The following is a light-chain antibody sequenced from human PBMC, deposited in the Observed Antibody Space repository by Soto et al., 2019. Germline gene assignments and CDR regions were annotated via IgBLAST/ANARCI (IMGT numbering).Light chain of an antibody. V-gene: IGKV1-39*01. CDR2: AAS. CDR1: QTIRTY. Sequence: IHMTLSPSSLSASVGNRVTIVCRASQTIRTYVNWYQQKQGKAPKILIYAASSLQSGVPSRFSGSGSGTDFNLTISSLQTEDFATYYCQQSYSTPKTFGQGTKVDIK. J-gene: IGKJ1*01. CDR3: QQSYSTPKT.